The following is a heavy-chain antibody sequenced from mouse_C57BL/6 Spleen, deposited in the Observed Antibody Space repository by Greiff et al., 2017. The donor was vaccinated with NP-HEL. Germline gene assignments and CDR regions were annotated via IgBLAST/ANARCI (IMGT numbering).Heavy chain of an antibody. V-gene: IGHV1-54*01. CDR1: GYAFTNYL. CDR2: INPGSGGT. J-gene: IGHJ1*03. Sequence: VQLQQSGAELVRPGTSVKVSCKASGYAFTNYLIEWVKQRPGQGLEWIGVINPGSGGTNYNEKFKGKATLTADKSSSTAYMQLSSLTSEDSAVYFCARAEWLRGYFEVWGTGTTVTVSS. CDR3: ARAEWLRGYFEV. D-gene: IGHD2-2*01.